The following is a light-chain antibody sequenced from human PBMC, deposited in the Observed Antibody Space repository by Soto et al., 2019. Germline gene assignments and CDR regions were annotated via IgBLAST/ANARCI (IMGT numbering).Light chain of an antibody. V-gene: IGKV1-5*03. CDR2: KAS. CDR3: QQYNTYTWT. Sequence: DFQMTQSPSTLSASVGDRVTITCRASQSISSWLAWYQQKPGKAPKLLIYKASSLESRVPSRFSGSGSGTEFTLTISSLQPDDFATYYCQQYNTYTWTFGQGTNVEIK. J-gene: IGKJ1*01. CDR1: QSISSW.